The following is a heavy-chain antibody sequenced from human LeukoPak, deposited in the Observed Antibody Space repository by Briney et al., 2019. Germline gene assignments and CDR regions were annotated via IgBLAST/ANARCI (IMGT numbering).Heavy chain of an antibody. J-gene: IGHJ4*02. CDR1: GGSFSGYY. D-gene: IGHD3-10*01. CDR3: TTDNPPTMVRGVYRFDRGYFDY. CDR2: IKSKTDGGTT. Sequence: LTCAVYGGSFSGYYWSWIRQTPGKGLEWVGRIKSKTDGGTTDYGAPVKGRFTISRDDSKNTLYLQMNSLKTEDTAVYYCTTDNPPTMVRGVYRFDRGYFDYWGQGTLVTVSS. V-gene: IGHV3-15*01.